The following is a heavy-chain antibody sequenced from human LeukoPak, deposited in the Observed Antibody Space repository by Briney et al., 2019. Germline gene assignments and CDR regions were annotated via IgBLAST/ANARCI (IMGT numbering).Heavy chain of an antibody. Sequence: GGSLRLSCAASGFTFSSYGMHWVRQAPGKGLEWVAFIRYDGTNKYYADSVKGRFTISRDNAKNSLFLQMSSLRAEDTAVYYCARDGVAELMSALDYWGQGILVTVSS. V-gene: IGHV3-30*02. D-gene: IGHD1-26*01. CDR1: GFTFSSYG. CDR3: ARDGVAELMSALDY. J-gene: IGHJ4*02. CDR2: IRYDGTNK.